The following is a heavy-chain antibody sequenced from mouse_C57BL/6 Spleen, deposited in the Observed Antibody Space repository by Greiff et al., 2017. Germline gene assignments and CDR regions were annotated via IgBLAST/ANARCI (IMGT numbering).Heavy chain of an antibody. J-gene: IGHJ4*01. Sequence: QVQLQQPGAELVKPGASVKLSCKASGYTFTSYWMHWVKQRPGQGLEWIGMIHPNSGSTNYNEKFKSKATLTVDKSSSTAYMQLSSLTSEDSAVYYCAVRLYYDYAMDYWGQGTSVTVSS. CDR1: GYTFTSYW. CDR2: IHPNSGST. CDR3: AVRLYYDYAMDY. V-gene: IGHV1-64*01. D-gene: IGHD1-1*01.